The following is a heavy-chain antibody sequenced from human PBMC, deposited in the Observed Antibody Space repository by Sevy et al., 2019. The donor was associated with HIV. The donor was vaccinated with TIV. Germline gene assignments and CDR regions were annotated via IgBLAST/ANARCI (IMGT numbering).Heavy chain of an antibody. Sequence: GGSLRLSCAASGFSLSNYVMHWVRQAPGKGLEWVATISYDGSNTYYADSVKGRFTISRDNSKNTLFLQMNSLRPEDTAVYYCARDPSGWSSIGHWGQGTLVTVSS. CDR1: GFSLSNYV. D-gene: IGHD6-19*01. J-gene: IGHJ4*02. V-gene: IGHV3-30-3*01. CDR3: ARDPSGWSSIGH. CDR2: ISYDGSNT.